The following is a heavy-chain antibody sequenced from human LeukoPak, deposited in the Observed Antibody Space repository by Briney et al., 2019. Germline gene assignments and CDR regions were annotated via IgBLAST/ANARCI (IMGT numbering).Heavy chain of an antibody. CDR1: GGSISGYY. CDR2: VYYSGNT. Sequence: SETLSLTCTVCGGSISGYYWSWIRQPPGKGLEWIGYVYYSGNTNYNPSLRSRVTMSVDTSKNQFSLRLSSVTAADTAVYYCARHPEWELVRQGFDPWGQGTLVIVSS. CDR3: ARHPEWELVRQGFDP. D-gene: IGHD1-26*01. V-gene: IGHV4-59*08. J-gene: IGHJ5*02.